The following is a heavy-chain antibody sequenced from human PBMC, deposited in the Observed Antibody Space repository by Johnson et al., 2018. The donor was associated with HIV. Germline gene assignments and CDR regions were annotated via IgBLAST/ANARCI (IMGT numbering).Heavy chain of an antibody. CDR1: GFTFSSYW. V-gene: IGHV3-7*05. J-gene: IGHJ3*02. CDR3: ARDGIYSSPWDAFDI. CDR2: IKQGGSEK. Sequence: VQLVESGGGLVQPGGSLRLSCAASGFTFSSYWMSWVRQAPGKGLEWVANIKQGGSEKYYVDSMEGRFTISRDNAKNSFYLQIDSLRAEDTAVYYCARDGIYSSPWDAFDIWGQGTIVTVSS. D-gene: IGHD6-19*01.